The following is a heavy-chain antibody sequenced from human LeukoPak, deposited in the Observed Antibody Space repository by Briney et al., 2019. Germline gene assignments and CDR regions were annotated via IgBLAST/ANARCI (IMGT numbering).Heavy chain of an antibody. CDR3: ARLDCSSTSCYRGLWGAFDY. D-gene: IGHD2-2*01. J-gene: IGHJ4*02. Sequence: ASVKVSCKASGYTFTSYGISWVRQAPGQGLEWMGWISAYNGNTNYAQKLQGRVTMTTDTSTSTAYMELRSLRSDDTAVYYCARLDCSSTSCYRGLWGAFDYWGQGTLVTVSS. CDR2: ISAYNGNT. CDR1: GYTFTSYG. V-gene: IGHV1-18*01.